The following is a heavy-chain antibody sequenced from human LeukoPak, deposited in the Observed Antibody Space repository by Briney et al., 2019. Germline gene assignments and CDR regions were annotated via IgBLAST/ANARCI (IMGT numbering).Heavy chain of an antibody. CDR2: INPNSGGT. J-gene: IGHJ4*02. Sequence: ASVKVSCKASGYTFTGYYMHWVRQAPGQGLEWMGWINPNSGGTNYAQKFQGRVTMTRDTSISTAYMELSRLRSDDTAVYYCARDGRGDSSSWYEIYFDYWGQGTLVTVSS. CDR3: ARDGRGDSSSWYEIYFDY. D-gene: IGHD6-13*01. CDR1: GYTFTGYY. V-gene: IGHV1-2*02.